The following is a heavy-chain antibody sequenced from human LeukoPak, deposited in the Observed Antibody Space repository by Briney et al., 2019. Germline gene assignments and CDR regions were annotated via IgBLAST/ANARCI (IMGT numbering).Heavy chain of an antibody. V-gene: IGHV4-34*01. CDR1: GGSFSGYY. CDR2: INHSGST. CDR3: ARGARGYSYGFNWFDP. J-gene: IGHJ5*02. D-gene: IGHD5-18*01. Sequence: SETPSLTCAVYGGSFSGYYWSWIRQPPGKGLEWIGEINHSGSTNYNPSLKSRVTISVDTSKNQFSLKLSSVTAADTAVYYCARGARGYSYGFNWFDPWGQGTLVTVSS.